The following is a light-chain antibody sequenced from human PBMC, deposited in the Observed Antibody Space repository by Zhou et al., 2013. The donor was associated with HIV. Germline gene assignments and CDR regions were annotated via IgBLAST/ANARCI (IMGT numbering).Light chain of an antibody. Sequence: DIMMTQSPLSLPVTPGEPASISCRSSQSLLHRNGYNYLDWYLQKPGQSPQLLIYLGSNRASGVPDRFSGSGSGTDFTLKISRVEAEDVGVYYCMQALQSPYTFGQGTKLEIK. J-gene: IGKJ2*01. CDR3: MQALQSPYT. CDR2: LGS. V-gene: IGKV2-28*01. CDR1: QSLLHRNGYNY.